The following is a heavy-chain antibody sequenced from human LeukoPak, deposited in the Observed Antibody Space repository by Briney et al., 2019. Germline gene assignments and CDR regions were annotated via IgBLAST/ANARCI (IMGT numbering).Heavy chain of an antibody. Sequence: GGSLRLSCAASGFTFSSYWMSWVRQAPGKGLEWVANIKQDGSEEYYVDSVKGRFTISRDNAKNSLYLQMNSLRAEDTAVYYCARYYDFWSGYYPFDYWGQGTLVTVSS. CDR3: ARYYDFWSGYYPFDY. V-gene: IGHV3-7*01. J-gene: IGHJ4*02. CDR2: IKQDGSEE. D-gene: IGHD3-3*01. CDR1: GFTFSSYW.